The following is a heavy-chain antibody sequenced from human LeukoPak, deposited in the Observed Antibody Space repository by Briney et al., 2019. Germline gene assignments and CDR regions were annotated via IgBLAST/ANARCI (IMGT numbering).Heavy chain of an antibody. CDR1: GFTFSSFA. J-gene: IGHJ5*02. CDR3: AKKAVADSQNWFDP. D-gene: IGHD6-19*01. Sequence: PGGSLRLSCAASGFTFSSFAMSWVRQAPGKGLEWVAAISTKVYTTYYADSVKGRFTISRDNSKDTLYLQMNSLRAEDTAIYYCAKKAVADSQNWFDPWGQGTLVTVSS. V-gene: IGHV3-23*01. CDR2: ISTKVYTT.